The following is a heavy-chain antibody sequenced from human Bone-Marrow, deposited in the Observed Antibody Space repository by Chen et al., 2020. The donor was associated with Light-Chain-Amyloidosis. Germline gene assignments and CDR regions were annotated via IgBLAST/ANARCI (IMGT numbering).Heavy chain of an antibody. CDR3: AKDIGWELHDAFDI. CDR1: GFTFDDYA. CDR2: ISWNSGSI. Sequence: EVQLVESGGGLVQPGRSLRLSCAASGFTFDDYAMHWVRQAPGKGLEWVSGISWNSGSIGYADSVKGRFTISRDNAKNSLYLQMNSLRAEDTALYYCAKDIGWELHDAFDIWGQGTMVTVSS. J-gene: IGHJ3*02. V-gene: IGHV3-9*01. D-gene: IGHD1-26*01.